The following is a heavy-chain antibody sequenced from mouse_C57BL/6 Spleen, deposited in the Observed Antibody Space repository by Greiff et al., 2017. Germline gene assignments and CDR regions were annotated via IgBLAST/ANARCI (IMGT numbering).Heavy chain of an antibody. CDR2: ISGGGGNT. CDR3: ARHELYYFDY. V-gene: IGHV5-9*01. CDR1: GFTFSSYT. Sequence: EVKLVESGGGLVKPGGSLKLSCAASGFTFSSYTMSWVRQTPEKRLEWVATISGGGGNTYYPDSVKGRFTISRDNAKNTLYLQMSSLRSEDTALYYCARHELYYFDYWGQGTTLTVSS. J-gene: IGHJ2*01.